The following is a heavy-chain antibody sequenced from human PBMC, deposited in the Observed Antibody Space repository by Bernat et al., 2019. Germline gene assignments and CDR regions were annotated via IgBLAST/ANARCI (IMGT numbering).Heavy chain of an antibody. V-gene: IGHV3-23*01. CDR2: ISGSGGST. D-gene: IGHD2-2*01. J-gene: IGHJ3*02. CDR1: GFNFSSYA. Sequence: EVQLLESGGGLVQPGGSLRLSCAASGFNFSSYAMSWVRQAPGKGLEWVSAISGSGGSTSDADSVKGRFTISRDNSKNTLYLQMNSLRAEDTAVYYCAKDRLGYCSSTSCYLDAFDIWGQGTMVTVSS. CDR3: AKDRLGYCSSTSCYLDAFDI.